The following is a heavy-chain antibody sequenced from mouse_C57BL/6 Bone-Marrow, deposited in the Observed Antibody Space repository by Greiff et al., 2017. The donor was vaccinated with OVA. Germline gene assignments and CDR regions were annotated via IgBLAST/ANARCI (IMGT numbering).Heavy chain of an antibody. V-gene: IGHV1-54*01. D-gene: IGHD1-1*01. CDR3: ARSKLRDYFDD. J-gene: IGHJ2*01. CDR2: INPCSGVT. CDR1: GYAFTNYL. Sequence: VQLQPSGAELVRPGTSVKVSCKASGYAFTNYLIEWVKQRPGQGLEWIGVINPCSGVTNYNEKFKGKATLTVDKSSSTAYMQLSSLTSEDSAVDCCARSKLRDYFDDWGQGTTLTVAS.